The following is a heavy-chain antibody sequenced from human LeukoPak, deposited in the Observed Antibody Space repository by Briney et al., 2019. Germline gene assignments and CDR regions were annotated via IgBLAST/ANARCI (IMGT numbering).Heavy chain of an antibody. CDR2: ISSSSSYI. J-gene: IGHJ4*02. CDR3: ARAGGRSGYYTM. D-gene: IGHD3-3*01. CDR1: GFTFSSYS. V-gene: IGHV3-21*01. Sequence: PGGSLRLSCAASGFTFSSYSMNWVRQAPGKGLEWVSSISSSSSYIYYADSVKGRFTISRDNAKNSLYLQMNSLRAEDTAVYYCARAGGRSGYYTMWGQGTLVTVSS.